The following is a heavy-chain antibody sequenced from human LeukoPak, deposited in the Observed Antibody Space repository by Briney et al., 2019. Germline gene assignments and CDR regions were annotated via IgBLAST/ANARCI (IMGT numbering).Heavy chain of an antibody. Sequence: SETLSLTCTVSGGSISGFYWSWIRQPAGKGLEWIGRIYNSASTNYNPSLKSRVTMSIDTSKNQFSLKLSSVTAADTAVYYCARDRSSSWTGDWFDPWGQGTLVTVSS. J-gene: IGHJ5*02. V-gene: IGHV4-4*07. CDR1: GGSISGFY. D-gene: IGHD6-13*01. CDR3: ARDRSSSWTGDWFDP. CDR2: IYNSAST.